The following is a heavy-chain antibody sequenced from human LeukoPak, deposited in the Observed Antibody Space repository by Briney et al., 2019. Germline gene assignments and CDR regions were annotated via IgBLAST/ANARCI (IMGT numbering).Heavy chain of an antibody. D-gene: IGHD3-10*01. Sequence: GGSLRLSCAASGFTFDDYAMHWVRQAPGKGLEWVAVISYDGSNKYYADSVKGRFTISRDNSKNTLYLQMNSLRAEDTAVYYCARDFGWFGESYGMDVWGQGTTVTVSS. V-gene: IGHV3-30-3*01. CDR1: GFTFDDYA. CDR3: ARDFGWFGESYGMDV. CDR2: ISYDGSNK. J-gene: IGHJ6*02.